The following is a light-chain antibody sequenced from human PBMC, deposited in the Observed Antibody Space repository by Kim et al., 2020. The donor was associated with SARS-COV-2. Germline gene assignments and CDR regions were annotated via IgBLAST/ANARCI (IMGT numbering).Light chain of an antibody. CDR1: QSVSSN. V-gene: IGKV3-15*01. Sequence: VSPEERATLSCRASQSVSSNLAWYQQKPGQAPRLLIYGASTRATGIPARFSGSGSGTEFTLTISSLQSEDFAVYYCQQYNNWLGTFGQGTKVDIK. CDR3: QQYNNWLGT. CDR2: GAS. J-gene: IGKJ1*01.